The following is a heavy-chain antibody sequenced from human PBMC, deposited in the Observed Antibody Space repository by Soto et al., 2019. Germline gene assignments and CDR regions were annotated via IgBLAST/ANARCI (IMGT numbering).Heavy chain of an antibody. J-gene: IGHJ4*02. CDR3: ARPRQLGSSGRLYYFDY. V-gene: IGHV4-39*01. CDR2: IYYSGST. D-gene: IGHD3-10*01. CDR1: GGSISSSSYY. Sequence: QLQLQESGPGLVKPSETLSLTCTVSGGSISSSSYYWGWIRQPPGKGLEWIGSIYYSGSTYYNPSLKSRVTISVDTSKNQFSLKLSSVTAADTAVYYCARPRQLGSSGRLYYFDYWGQGTLVTVSS.